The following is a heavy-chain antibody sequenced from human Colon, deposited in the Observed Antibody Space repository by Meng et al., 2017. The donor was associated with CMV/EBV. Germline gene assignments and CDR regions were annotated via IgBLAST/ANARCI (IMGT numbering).Heavy chain of an antibody. CDR1: GYTFVNYN. CDR2: VNPKSGDT. V-gene: IGHV1-8*03. CDR3: ARHSSGWSYLEY. D-gene: IGHD6-19*01. J-gene: IGHJ4*02. Sequence: SCKTSGYTFVNYNINWVRQATGQGLEWMGRVNPKSGDTDYAQKFQGRITVTKDTSTNIVYMDLTSLTTDDTAVYYCARHSSGWSYLEYWGQGALVTVSS.